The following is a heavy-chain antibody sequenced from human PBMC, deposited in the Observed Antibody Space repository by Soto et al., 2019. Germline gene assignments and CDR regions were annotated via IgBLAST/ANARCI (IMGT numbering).Heavy chain of an antibody. CDR2: ISSSSSYI. CDR3: ARRYCSGGSCHNYYYYYGMDV. D-gene: IGHD2-15*01. CDR1: GFTFSSYS. J-gene: IGHJ6*02. V-gene: IGHV3-21*01. Sequence: PGGSLRLSCAASGFTFSSYSMNWVRQAPGKGLEWVSSISSSSSYIYYADSVKGRFTISRDNAKNSLYLQMNSLRAEDTAVYYCARRYCSGGSCHNYYYYYGMDVWGQGTTVTVSS.